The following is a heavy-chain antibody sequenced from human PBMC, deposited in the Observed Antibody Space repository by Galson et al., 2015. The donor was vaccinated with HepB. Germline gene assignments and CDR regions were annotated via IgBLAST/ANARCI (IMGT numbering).Heavy chain of an antibody. CDR2: ISVYNGHT. Sequence: SVKVSCKASGYTFTTYGITWVRQAPGQGLEWMGWISVYNGHTNYAQNFQGRVTMTTDTSTSTAYMELRSLRSDDTAVYYCARDHRSGSYPGHWGQGTLVTVSS. D-gene: IGHD1-26*01. V-gene: IGHV1-18*01. CDR3: ARDHRSGSYPGH. J-gene: IGHJ4*02. CDR1: GYTFTTYG.